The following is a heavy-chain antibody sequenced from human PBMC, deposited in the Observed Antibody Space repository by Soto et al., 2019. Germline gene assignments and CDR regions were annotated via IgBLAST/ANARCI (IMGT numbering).Heavy chain of an antibody. CDR3: TTDNGWVVDPDSGYYYGMDV. D-gene: IGHD2-15*01. CDR1: GFTFSNAW. Sequence: EVQLVESGGGLVKPGGSLRLSCAASGFTFSNAWMSWVRQAPGKGLEWVGRIKSKTDGGTTDYAAPVKGRFTISRDDSKNTLYLQMNSLKTEDTAVYYCTTDNGWVVDPDSGYYYGMDVWGQGTTVTVSS. CDR2: IKSKTDGGTT. V-gene: IGHV3-15*01. J-gene: IGHJ6*02.